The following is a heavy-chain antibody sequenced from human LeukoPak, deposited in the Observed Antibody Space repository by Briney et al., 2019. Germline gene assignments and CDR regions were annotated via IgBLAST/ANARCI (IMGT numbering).Heavy chain of an antibody. D-gene: IGHD4-17*01. V-gene: IGHV4-30-2*01. CDR2: IYHSGST. CDR1: GGSISSGGYS. J-gene: IGHJ4*02. Sequence: SQTLSLTCAVSGGSISSGGYSWSWIRQPPGKSLEWIGYIYHSGSTYYNPSLKSRVTISVDRSKNQFSLKLSSVTAADTAVYYCARASTVIAFDYWGQGTLVTVSS. CDR3: ARASTVIAFDY.